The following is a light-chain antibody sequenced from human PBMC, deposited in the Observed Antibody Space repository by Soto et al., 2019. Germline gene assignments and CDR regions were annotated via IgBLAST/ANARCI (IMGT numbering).Light chain of an antibody. J-gene: IGLJ2*01. V-gene: IGLV2-8*01. CDR2: EVT. Sequence: QSALTQPPSASGSPGQSVTISCTGTSSDVGGYNFVSWYQQHPGKAPKLMIYEVTKRPSGVPDRFSGSKSGNTASLTVSGRKGEDEADYYCTSYAGSNIPVVFGGGTKLTVL. CDR3: TSYAGSNIPVV. CDR1: SSDVGGYNF.